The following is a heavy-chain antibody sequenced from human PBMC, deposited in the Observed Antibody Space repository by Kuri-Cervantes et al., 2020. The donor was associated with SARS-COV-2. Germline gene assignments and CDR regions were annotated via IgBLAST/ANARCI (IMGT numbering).Heavy chain of an antibody. Sequence: GESLKISCAASGFTFSSYAMSWVRQAPGKGLEWVSGSSWDGGNEGYADSVKGRFTISRDNAKNSLFLQMNSLRAEDTAVYYCASDPVDTAKDSDYYYGMDVWGQGTTVTVSS. CDR1: GFTFSSYA. CDR2: SSWDGGNE. V-gene: IGHV3-20*04. J-gene: IGHJ6*02. CDR3: ASDPVDTAKDSDYYYGMDV. D-gene: IGHD5-18*01.